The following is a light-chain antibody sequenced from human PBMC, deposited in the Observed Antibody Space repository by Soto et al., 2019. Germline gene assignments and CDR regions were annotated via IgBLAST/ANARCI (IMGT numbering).Light chain of an antibody. Sequence: DIQMTQSPSSLSASVGDRVTITCRASQSISSYLNWYQQKPGKAPKLLIYAASSLQSAVPSRFSGNGSGTDFNLTISSLQHEDFANYYCHQSYSTLFTFGPGTKVDIK. V-gene: IGKV1-39*01. CDR1: QSISSY. J-gene: IGKJ3*01. CDR3: HQSYSTLFT. CDR2: AAS.